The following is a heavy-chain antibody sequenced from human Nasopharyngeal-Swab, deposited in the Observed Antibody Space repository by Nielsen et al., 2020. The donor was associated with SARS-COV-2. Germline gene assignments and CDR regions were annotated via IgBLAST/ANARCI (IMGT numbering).Heavy chain of an antibody. CDR2: ISYDGSNK. Sequence: GESLKISCAASGFTFSSYGMHWVRQAPGKGLEWVAVISYDGSNKYYADSVKGRFTISRDNSKNTLYLQMNSLRAEDTAVYYCARDLRGAAADPFDYWGQGTLVTVSS. CDR3: ARDLRGAAADPFDY. J-gene: IGHJ4*02. D-gene: IGHD6-13*01. V-gene: IGHV3-30*03. CDR1: GFTFSSYG.